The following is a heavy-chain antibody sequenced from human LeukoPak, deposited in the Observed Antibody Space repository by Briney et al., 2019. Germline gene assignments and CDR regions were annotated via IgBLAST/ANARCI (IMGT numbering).Heavy chain of an antibody. CDR3: ARLSPVTIFGVVISKYRYFDL. CDR2: INHSGST. J-gene: IGHJ2*01. D-gene: IGHD3-3*01. CDR1: GGSFSGYY. V-gene: IGHV4-34*01. Sequence: SETLSLTCAVYGGSFSGYYWSWIRQPPGKGLEWIGEINHSGSTNYNPSLKSRATISVDTSKNQFSLKLSSVTAADTAVYYCARLSPVTIFGVVISKYRYFDLWGRGTLVTVSS.